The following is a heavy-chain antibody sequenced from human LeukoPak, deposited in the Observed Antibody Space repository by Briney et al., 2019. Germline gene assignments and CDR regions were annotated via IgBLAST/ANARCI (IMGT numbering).Heavy chain of an antibody. V-gene: IGHV4-39*01. CDR3: ARISRAQDASGYFSHSKYFDY. J-gene: IGHJ4*02. D-gene: IGHD5-12*01. CDR1: GDSIDSGAHY. Sequence: PSETLSLTCTVSGDSIDSGAHYWAWIRQPPGKGLEWIGYIYYRGSTSYNPSLKSRVTISVDTSKNQFSLKLSSVTAADTAVYYCARISRAQDASGYFSHSKYFDYWGQGTLVTVSS. CDR2: IYYRGST.